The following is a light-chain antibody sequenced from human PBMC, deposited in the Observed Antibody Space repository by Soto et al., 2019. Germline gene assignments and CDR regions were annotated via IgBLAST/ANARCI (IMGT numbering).Light chain of an antibody. J-gene: IGKJ1*01. Sequence: EIVMRQSPSTLSVSTGERATLSCRASQGVSSNLAWYQQKPGQAPRLLIYGASTRATGIPARFSGSGSGTEFTLTISSLQAEDFAVYYCQQYDSSPKTFGQGTKVDI. CDR3: QQYDSSPKT. CDR1: QGVSSN. CDR2: GAS. V-gene: IGKV3-15*01.